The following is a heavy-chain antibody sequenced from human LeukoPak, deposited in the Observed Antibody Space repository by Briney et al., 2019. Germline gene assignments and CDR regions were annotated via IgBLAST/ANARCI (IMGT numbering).Heavy chain of an antibody. CDR2: ISGSGGST. V-gene: IGHV3-23*01. CDR3: AKFGLAGSGRYHDAFDI. CDR1: GFAFSSYG. D-gene: IGHD3-10*01. Sequence: PGGSLRLSCAASGFAFSSYGMTWVRQAPGKGLEWVSAISGSGGSTYYADSVKGRSTISRDNSKNPLYLVMNSLRADDTAVYYCAKFGLAGSGRYHDAFDIWGQGKMVTVSS. J-gene: IGHJ3*02.